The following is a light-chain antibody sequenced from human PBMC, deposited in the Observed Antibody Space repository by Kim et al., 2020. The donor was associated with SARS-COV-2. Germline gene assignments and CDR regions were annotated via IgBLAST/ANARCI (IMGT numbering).Light chain of an antibody. V-gene: IGKV1-13*02. Sequence: AIQLTQSPSSLSASVGDRITISCRASQGISSALAWYQQKPGKAPKLLIYGASSLESGVPSRFSGSGSGTDFTLTISSLQPEDFGTYYCQQFSSYFRDFGGGTKVDIK. CDR2: GAS. CDR3: QQFSSYFRD. CDR1: QGISSA. J-gene: IGKJ4*01.